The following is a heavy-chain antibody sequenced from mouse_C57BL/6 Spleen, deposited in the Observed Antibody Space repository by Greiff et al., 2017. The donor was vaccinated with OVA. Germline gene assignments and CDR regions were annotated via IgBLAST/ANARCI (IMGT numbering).Heavy chain of an antibody. Sequence: EVQLQQSGPELVKPGASVKIPCKASGYTFTDYNMDWVKQSHGKSLEWIGDINPNNGGTIYNQKFKGKATLTVDKSSSTAYMELRSLTSEDTAVYYCAREDYDDWFAYWGQGTLVTVSA. CDR2: INPNNGGT. J-gene: IGHJ3*01. V-gene: IGHV1-18*01. D-gene: IGHD2-4*01. CDR3: AREDYDDWFAY. CDR1: GYTFTDYN.